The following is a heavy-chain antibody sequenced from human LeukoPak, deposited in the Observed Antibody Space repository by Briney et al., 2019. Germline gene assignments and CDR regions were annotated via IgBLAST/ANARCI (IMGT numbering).Heavy chain of an antibody. CDR3: ARQTYYYDSSGHPYWYFDL. CDR1: GVSISSSSYY. Sequence: SETLSLTCTVSGVSISSSSYYWGWIRQPPGKGLEWIGTIYYSGSTYYNPSLKSRLTMSVDTSKNQFSLKLSSVTVADTAIYYCARQTYYYDSSGHPYWYFDLWGRGALVTVSS. J-gene: IGHJ2*01. CDR2: IYYSGST. D-gene: IGHD3-22*01. V-gene: IGHV4-39*01.